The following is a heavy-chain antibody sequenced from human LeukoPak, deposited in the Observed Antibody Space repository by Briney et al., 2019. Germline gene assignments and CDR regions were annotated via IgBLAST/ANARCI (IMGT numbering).Heavy chain of an antibody. D-gene: IGHD3-9*01. Sequence: PSETLSLTRTVSGGSISSSSYYWGWLRQPPEKGLEWMGSNYYSESTYNHPALESRATISVDAPKNQLSLKLSSVTAADTAVYYCARVNRQTPYDGILTGYSCYYYYGMDVWGQGTKVTGSS. J-gene: IGHJ6*02. V-gene: IGHV4-39*07. CDR2: NYYSEST. CDR3: ARVNRQTPYDGILTGYSCYYYYGMDV. CDR1: GGSISSSSYY.